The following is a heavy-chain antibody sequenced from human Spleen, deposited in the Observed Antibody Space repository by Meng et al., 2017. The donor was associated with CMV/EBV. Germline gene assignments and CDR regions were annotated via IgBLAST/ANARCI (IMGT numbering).Heavy chain of an antibody. V-gene: IGHV1-46*02. Sequence: ASVKVSCKASGYIFNTYGITWVRQAPGQGLEWMGIINPSGGSTSYAQKFHGRVTMTRDTSTSTVYMELSSLRSEDTAVYYCARDRVVPAAIWASYYYYGMDVWGQGTTVTVSS. CDR3: ARDRVVPAAIWASYYYYGMDV. CDR2: INPSGGST. J-gene: IGHJ6*02. CDR1: GYIFNTYG. D-gene: IGHD2-2*02.